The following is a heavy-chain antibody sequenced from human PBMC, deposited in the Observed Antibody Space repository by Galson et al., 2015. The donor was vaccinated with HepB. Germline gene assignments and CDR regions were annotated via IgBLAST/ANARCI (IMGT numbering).Heavy chain of an antibody. CDR3: AKDSQTYRDGYPLMDAFDI. D-gene: IGHD5-24*01. V-gene: IGHV3-30*18. CDR2: ISYDGSNK. CDR1: GFTFSSYG. J-gene: IGHJ3*02. Sequence: SLRLSCAASGFTFSSYGMHWVRQAPGKGLEWVAVISYDGSNKYYADSVKGRFTISRDNSKNTLYLQMNSLRAEDTAVYYCAKDSQTYRDGYPLMDAFDIWGQGTMVTVSS.